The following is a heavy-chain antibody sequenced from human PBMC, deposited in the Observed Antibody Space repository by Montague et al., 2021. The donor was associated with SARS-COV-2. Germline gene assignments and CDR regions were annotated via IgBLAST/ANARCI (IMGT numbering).Heavy chain of an antibody. Sequence: SLRLSCAASGFTFHDYALHWVRQVPGKGLEWVSGISWNSGSIGYGDSVKGRFTISRDNAKNSLYLQMNSLRAEDTALYYCAKVRGYYGSGSYFEYWGQGTLVTVSS. D-gene: IGHD3-10*01. CDR1: GFTFHDYA. J-gene: IGHJ4*01. V-gene: IGHV3-9*01. CDR3: AKVRGYYGSGSYFEY. CDR2: ISWNSGSI.